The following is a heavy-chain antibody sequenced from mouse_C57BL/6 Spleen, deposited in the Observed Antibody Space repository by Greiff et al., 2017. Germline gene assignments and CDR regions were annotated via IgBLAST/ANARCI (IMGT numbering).Heavy chain of an antibody. CDR3: ARNYGSSYVYYYAMDY. V-gene: IGHV5-17*01. CDR1: GFTFSDYG. Sequence: EVQVVESGGGLVKPGGSLKLSCAASGFTFSDYGMHWVRQAPEKGLEWVAYISSGSSTIYYADTVKGRFTISRDNAKNTLCLQMTSLRSEDTAMYYCARNYGSSYVYYYAMDYWGQGTSVTVSS. D-gene: IGHD1-1*01. J-gene: IGHJ4*01. CDR2: ISSGSSTI.